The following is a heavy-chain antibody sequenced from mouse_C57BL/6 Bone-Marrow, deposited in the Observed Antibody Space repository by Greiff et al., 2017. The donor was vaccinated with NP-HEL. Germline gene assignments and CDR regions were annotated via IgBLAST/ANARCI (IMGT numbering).Heavy chain of an antibody. V-gene: IGHV5-17*01. CDR1: GFTFSDYG. CDR2: ISSGSSTI. D-gene: IGHD1-1*01. J-gene: IGHJ2*01. CDR3: AKNYYGSSSFDY. Sequence: DVKLVESGGGLVKPGGSLKLSCAASGFTFSDYGMHWVRQAPEKGLEWVAYISSGSSTIYYVDTVKGRFTISRDNAKNTLFLQMTSLRSEDTAMYYCAKNYYGSSSFDYWGQGTTLTVSS.